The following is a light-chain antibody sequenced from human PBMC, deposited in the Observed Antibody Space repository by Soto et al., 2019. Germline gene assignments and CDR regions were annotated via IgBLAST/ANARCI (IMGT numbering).Light chain of an antibody. CDR2: AAS. J-gene: IGKJ1*01. CDR3: QQLNSYPRT. Sequence: DIQLTQSPSVLSASVGDRVTITCRASQGINSYLAWYQQKPGKVPKLVIYAASTLHSGVPSRFSGSGSGTEFTLTISSLQPEDFATYYCQQLNSYPRTFGQGTKVEIK. V-gene: IGKV1-9*01. CDR1: QGINSY.